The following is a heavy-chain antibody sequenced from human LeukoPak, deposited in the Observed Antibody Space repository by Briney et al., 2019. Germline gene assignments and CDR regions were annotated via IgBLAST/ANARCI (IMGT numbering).Heavy chain of an antibody. D-gene: IGHD3-3*01. Sequence: SVKVSCKASGGTFSSYAISWVRQAPGQGLEWMGGIIPIFGTANYAQKFQGRVTITTDESTSTAYMELSSLRSENTAVYYCARDPTQGYYDFWSGYYKGWFDPWGQGTLVTVSS. J-gene: IGHJ5*02. CDR3: ARDPTQGYYDFWSGYYKGWFDP. CDR2: IIPIFGTA. CDR1: GGTFSSYA. V-gene: IGHV1-69*05.